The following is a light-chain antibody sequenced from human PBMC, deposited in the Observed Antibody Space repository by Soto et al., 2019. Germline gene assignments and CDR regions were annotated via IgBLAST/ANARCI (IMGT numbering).Light chain of an antibody. Sequence: DIQMTQSPSTLSASVGDRVTITCRASQSISSWLAWYQQKPGKAPKLLIYDASSLESGVTSRFNGSGSGTEFTLTISSLHPDDFATYYCQQYNSYLWTFCQGTKVDIK. CDR2: DAS. CDR1: QSISSW. V-gene: IGKV1-5*01. CDR3: QQYNSYLWT. J-gene: IGKJ1*01.